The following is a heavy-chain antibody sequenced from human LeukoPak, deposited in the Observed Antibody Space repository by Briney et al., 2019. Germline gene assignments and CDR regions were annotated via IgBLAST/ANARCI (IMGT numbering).Heavy chain of an antibody. CDR2: ITRSSSTI. CDR1: GFTFSWYS. V-gene: IGHV3-48*01. CDR3: ATADRGAFDI. J-gene: IGHJ3*02. Sequence: PGGSLRLSCAVSGFTFSWYSMNWVRQAPGKGLEWLSYITRSSSTIYYADSVKGRFTISRDNAKDSLYLQMNSLRVDDTAVYYCATADRGAFDIWGQGTMVFVSS.